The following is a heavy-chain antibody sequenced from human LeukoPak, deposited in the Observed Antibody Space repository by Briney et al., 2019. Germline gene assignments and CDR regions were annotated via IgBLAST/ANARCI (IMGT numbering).Heavy chain of an antibody. CDR2: IYHSGST. Sequence: SETLSLTCTVSGGSISSGGYYWSWIRQPPGKGLEWIGYIYHSGSTYYNPSLKSRVTISVDRSKNQFSLKLSSVTAADTAVYYCARGLPPHAFDYWGQGTLVTVSS. J-gene: IGHJ4*02. CDR3: ARGLPPHAFDY. CDR1: GGSISSGGYY. V-gene: IGHV4-30-2*01.